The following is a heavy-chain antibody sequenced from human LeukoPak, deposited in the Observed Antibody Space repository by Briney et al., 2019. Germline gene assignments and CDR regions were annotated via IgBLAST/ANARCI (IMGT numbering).Heavy chain of an antibody. D-gene: IGHD5/OR15-5a*01. CDR1: GFTFSTYG. Sequence: GSLRLSCAASGFTFSTYGMHWVRQAPGKGLEWIGEIYHSGSTNYNPSLKSRVTISVDKSKNQFSLKLSSVTAADTAVYYCAGGSGVYAHWGQGTLVTVSS. J-gene: IGHJ4*02. CDR3: AGGSGVYAH. V-gene: IGHV4-4*02. CDR2: IYHSGST.